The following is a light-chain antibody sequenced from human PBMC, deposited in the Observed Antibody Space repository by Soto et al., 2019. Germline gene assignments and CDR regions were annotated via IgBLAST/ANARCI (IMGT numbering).Light chain of an antibody. V-gene: IGKV3-11*01. Sequence: EIVLTQSPATLSLSPGERATLSCSASQSISSFLVWYQQQPGQAPRLLIYDASTRATGIPARFSGSGSGTDFTLTISSLEPEDSAIYYCQQRSNWPPLTFGGGTKVEIK. J-gene: IGKJ4*02. CDR3: QQRSNWPPLT. CDR2: DAS. CDR1: QSISSF.